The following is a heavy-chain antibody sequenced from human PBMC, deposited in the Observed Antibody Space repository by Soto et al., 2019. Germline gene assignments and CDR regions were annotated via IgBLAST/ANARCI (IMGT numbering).Heavy chain of an antibody. V-gene: IGHV3-30*18. J-gene: IGHJ4*02. CDR1: GFTFSSYG. CDR3: AKDGLMITFGGVTH. Sequence: QVQLVESGGGVVQPGRSLRLSCAASGFTFSSYGMHWVRQAPGKGLEWVAVISYDGSKKNYVDSVKGRFTISRDNSKNTLYLQMNSLRAEDTAVYYCAKDGLMITFGGVTHWGQGTLVTVSS. CDR2: ISYDGSKK. D-gene: IGHD3-16*01.